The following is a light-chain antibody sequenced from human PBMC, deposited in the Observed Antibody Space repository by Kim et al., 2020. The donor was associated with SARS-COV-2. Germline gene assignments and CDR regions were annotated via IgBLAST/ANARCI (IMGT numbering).Light chain of an antibody. CDR2: QDS. CDR1: KLGDKY. V-gene: IGLV3-1*01. Sequence: VSPGQTASITCSGDKLGDKYACWYQQKPGQSPVLVIYQDSKRPAGIPERFSGSNSGNTATLTISGTQAMDEADYYCQAWDSSTVVFGGGTQLTVL. CDR3: QAWDSSTVV. J-gene: IGLJ2*01.